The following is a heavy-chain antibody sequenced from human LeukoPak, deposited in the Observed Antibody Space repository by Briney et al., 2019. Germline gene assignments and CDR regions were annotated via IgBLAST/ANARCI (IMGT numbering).Heavy chain of an antibody. CDR3: ARGWGRSIAARGYYGMDV. V-gene: IGHV4-34*01. Sequence: KPSETLSLTCAVYGGSFSGYYWSWIRQPPGKGLEWIGEINHSGSTNYNPSLKSRVTISVDTSKNQFSLKLSSVTAADTAVYYCARGWGRSIAARGYYGMDVWGQGTTVTVSS. J-gene: IGHJ6*02. CDR2: INHSGST. D-gene: IGHD6-6*01. CDR1: GGSFSGYY.